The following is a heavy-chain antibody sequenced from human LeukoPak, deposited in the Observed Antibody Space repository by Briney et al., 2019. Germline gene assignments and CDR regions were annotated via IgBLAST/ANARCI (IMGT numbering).Heavy chain of an antibody. V-gene: IGHV5-51*01. CDR2: IYPGDSDT. CDR1: GFSFSFYW. Sequence: GESLKISCKGSGFSFSFYWIGWVRQMPGKGLEWMGIIYPGDSDTRYSPSFQGQVTISADKSISTAYLQWSNLKASDTAMYYCAIFDFLFGEIDNWFDPWGQGTQVTVSS. CDR3: AIFDFLFGEIDNWFDP. D-gene: IGHD3-16*01. J-gene: IGHJ5*02.